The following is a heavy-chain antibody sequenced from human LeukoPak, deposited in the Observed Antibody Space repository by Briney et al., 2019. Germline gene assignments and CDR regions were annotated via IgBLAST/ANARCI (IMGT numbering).Heavy chain of an antibody. CDR1: GFTFSSYW. CDR3: AGGSTWIFDC. D-gene: IGHD2-2*01. Sequence: PGGSLRLSCAASGFTFSSYWMSWFRQAPGKGLEWVANIKQDGSEKNYVDSVKGRFTISRDNAKNSLFLQMNSLRAEDTAVYYCAGGSTWIFDCWGQGTLVTISS. CDR2: IKQDGSEK. V-gene: IGHV3-7*01. J-gene: IGHJ4*02.